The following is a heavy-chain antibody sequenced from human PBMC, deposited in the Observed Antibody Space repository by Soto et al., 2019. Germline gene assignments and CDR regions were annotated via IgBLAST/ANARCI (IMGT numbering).Heavy chain of an antibody. Sequence: PGGSLRLSCAASGFTFSSYSMNWVRQAPGKGLEWVSYISSSSSTIYYADSVKGRFTISRDNAKNSLYLQMNSLRAEDTAVYYCAKERSVVATTPDFDYWGQGTLVTVSS. D-gene: IGHD5-12*01. CDR1: GFTFSSYS. V-gene: IGHV3-48*01. J-gene: IGHJ4*02. CDR2: ISSSSSTI. CDR3: AKERSVVATTPDFDY.